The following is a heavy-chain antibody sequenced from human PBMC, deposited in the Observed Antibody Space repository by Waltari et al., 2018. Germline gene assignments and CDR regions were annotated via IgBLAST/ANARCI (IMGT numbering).Heavy chain of an antibody. J-gene: IGHJ4*02. CDR2: ISSSSTAK. Sequence: EVQLVESGGGLVQPGGSLRLSCSACGFTFGSYSMSLVRQAPGKGLEWVSYISSSSTAKYYADSVKGRFTISRDNAKNSLYLQVNSLRAEDTAVYYCAREYSSSSGKLFDYWGQGTLVTVSS. D-gene: IGHD6-6*01. V-gene: IGHV3-48*01. CDR3: AREYSSSSGKLFDY. CDR1: GFTFGSYS.